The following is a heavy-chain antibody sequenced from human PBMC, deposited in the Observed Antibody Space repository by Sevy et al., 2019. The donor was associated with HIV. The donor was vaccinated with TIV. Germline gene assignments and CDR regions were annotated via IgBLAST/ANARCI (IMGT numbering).Heavy chain of an antibody. CDR3: VRAIGVASSY. Sequence: GGSLRLSCAGSGFTFSDYWMTWVRQAPGKGLEWVANIRQDGGEKYYADSVEGRFTISRDNAKNSVYLQMNSLGAEDTAVYYCVRAIGVASSYWGQGTLVTVSS. CDR2: IRQDGGEK. J-gene: IGHJ4*02. V-gene: IGHV3-7*04. D-gene: IGHD6-19*01. CDR1: GFTFSDYW.